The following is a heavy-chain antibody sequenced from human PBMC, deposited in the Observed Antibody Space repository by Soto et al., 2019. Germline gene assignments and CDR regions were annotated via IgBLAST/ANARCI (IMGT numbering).Heavy chain of an antibody. CDR3: TTGIYYDILTGYHNVAY. CDR1: GFNLSHTW. V-gene: IGHV3-15*01. D-gene: IGHD3-9*01. CDR2: IKSKTDGGTA. J-gene: IGHJ4*02. Sequence: EVQLEESGGGLGKPGGSLRLSCAASGFNLSHTWMTWVRQAAGKGLEWVGRIKSKTDGGTADYATPVKGRFTISRDDSKNTVYLQMNSLKTENTAVYYCTTGIYYDILTGYHNVAYWGQGTLVTVSS.